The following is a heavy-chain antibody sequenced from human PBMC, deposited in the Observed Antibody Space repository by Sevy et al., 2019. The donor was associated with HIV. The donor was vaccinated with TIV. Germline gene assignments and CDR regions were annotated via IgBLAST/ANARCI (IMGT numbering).Heavy chain of an antibody. CDR2: ISYDGGNK. CDR1: GFTFRNYA. Sequence: GGSLSLSCAASGFTFRNYAIHWFPQPPGKGLEWVALISYDGGNKYYADSVKGRFTNSKDNFKNTLYLQMNSLRAEDMAIYYCAKPGKFSGSYLDAFDIWGQGTMVTVSS. V-gene: IGHV3-30*18. J-gene: IGHJ3*02. CDR3: AKPGKFSGSYLDAFDI. D-gene: IGHD1-26*01.